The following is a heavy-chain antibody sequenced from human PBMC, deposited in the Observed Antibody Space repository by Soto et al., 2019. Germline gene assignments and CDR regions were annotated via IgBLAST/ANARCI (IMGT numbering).Heavy chain of an antibody. V-gene: IGHV3-72*01. CDR2: TRNKASSYTT. CDR1: GFSFSDYY. Sequence: GGSLRLSCAASGFSFSDYYINWVRQAPGKGLEWVGRTRNKASSYTTDYAAFVKGRFTISRDDSKNLIYLQMNSLKTEDTAVYYCAREGSSSGHDYEHRGQGT. D-gene: IGHD3-22*01. J-gene: IGHJ4*02. CDR3: AREGSSSGHDYEH.